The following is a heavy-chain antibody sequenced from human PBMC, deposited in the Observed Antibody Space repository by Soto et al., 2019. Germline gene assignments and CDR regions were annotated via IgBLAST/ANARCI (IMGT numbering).Heavy chain of an antibody. Sequence: SETLSLTCAVYGGSFSGYYWSWIRQPPGKGLEWIGEINHSGSTNYNPSLKSRVTISVDTSKNQFSLKLSSVTAADTAVYYCARGETTPLYYYYYGMDVWGQGTTVTVSS. CDR3: ARGETTPLYYYYYGMDV. V-gene: IGHV4-34*01. CDR1: GGSFSGYY. D-gene: IGHD1-7*01. CDR2: INHSGST. J-gene: IGHJ6*02.